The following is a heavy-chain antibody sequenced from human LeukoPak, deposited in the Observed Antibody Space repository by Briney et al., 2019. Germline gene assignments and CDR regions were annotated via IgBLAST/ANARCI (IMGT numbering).Heavy chain of an antibody. Sequence: SETLSLTCAVSGGSIAIRNYYWAWIRQSPGRGLEWLGSVYSSGSVYYNPSLKSRVTILVDTSKNQFSLRLSSVTAADTAVYYCAREGLNMVRGVIPKEAWGWFDPWGQGTLVTVSS. J-gene: IGHJ5*02. D-gene: IGHD3-10*01. CDR3: AREGLNMVRGVIPKEAWGWFDP. CDR2: VYSSGSV. CDR1: GGSIAIRNYY. V-gene: IGHV4-39*07.